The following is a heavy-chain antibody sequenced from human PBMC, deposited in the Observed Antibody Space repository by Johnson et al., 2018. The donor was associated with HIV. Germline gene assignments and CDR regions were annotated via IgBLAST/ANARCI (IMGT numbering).Heavy chain of an antibody. CDR2: ISYDGSNT. Sequence: QVQLVESGGGLVQPGGSLKLSCAASGFTFSGSAMHWVRQASGKGLEWVAVISYDGSNTYYADSVKGRFPISRDNSKNTLYLQMNSLRAEDTAVYYCAREARRYHYDSSNDAFDIWGQGTMVTVSS. V-gene: IGHV3-30*04. CDR3: AREARRYHYDSSNDAFDI. CDR1: GFTFSGSA. D-gene: IGHD3-22*01. J-gene: IGHJ3*02.